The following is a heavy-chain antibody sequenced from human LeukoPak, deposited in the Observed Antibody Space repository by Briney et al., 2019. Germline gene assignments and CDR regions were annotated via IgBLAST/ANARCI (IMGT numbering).Heavy chain of an antibody. V-gene: IGHV1-69*13. CDR1: GGTFSSYA. CDR2: IIPIFGTP. J-gene: IGHJ5*02. Sequence: ASVKVSCKASGGTFSSYAISWVRQAPGQGLEWMGGIIPIFGTPKYAQKYQGRVTVTADESTSTAYMELSSLRSEDTAVYYCARAHDSSGYYGNWFDPWGQGTLVTVSS. CDR3: ARAHDSSGYYGNWFDP. D-gene: IGHD3-22*01.